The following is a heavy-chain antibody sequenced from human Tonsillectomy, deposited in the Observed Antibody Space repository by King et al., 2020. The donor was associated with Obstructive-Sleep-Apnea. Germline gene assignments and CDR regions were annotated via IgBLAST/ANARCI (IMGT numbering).Heavy chain of an antibody. CDR3: ATSIAAAGAHNWFDP. CDR1: GGSFSGYY. Sequence: VQLQQWGAGLLKPSETLSLTCAVYGGSFSGYYWSWIRQPPGKGLEWIGEINHSGSTNYNPSLKSRVTISVDTSKNQFSLKLSSVTAADTAVYYCATSIAAAGAHNWFDPWGQGTLVTVSS. CDR2: INHSGST. D-gene: IGHD6-13*01. V-gene: IGHV4-34*01. J-gene: IGHJ5*02.